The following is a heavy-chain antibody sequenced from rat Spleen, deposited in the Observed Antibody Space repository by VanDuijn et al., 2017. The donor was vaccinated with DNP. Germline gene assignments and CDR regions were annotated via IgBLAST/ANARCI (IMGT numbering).Heavy chain of an antibody. Sequence: EVQLQESGPGLVKPSQSLSLTCSVTGYSITSNYWGWIRKFPGNKMEWMGYISYSGNTSYNPSLKSRIAITIDTSKNQFFLQLNSVTTEDTATYYCARSGMYGDWFAYWGQGTLVTVSS. V-gene: IGHV3-1*01. J-gene: IGHJ3*01. CDR3: ARSGMYGDWFAY. D-gene: IGHD1-6*01. CDR1: GYSITSNY. CDR2: ISYSGNT.